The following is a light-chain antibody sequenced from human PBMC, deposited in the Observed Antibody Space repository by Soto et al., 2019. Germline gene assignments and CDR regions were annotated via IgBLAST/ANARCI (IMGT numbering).Light chain of an antibody. Sequence: QSVLTQPPSVSGAPGQRVTISCTGSSSNIGAGFDVHWYHQIAGTAPKLLIYGNSNRPSGVPDRFSGSKSGTSASLAITGLQAEDEADYYCQSYDSSLSGCYVFGTGTKLTVL. CDR2: GNS. CDR3: QSYDSSLSGCYV. V-gene: IGLV1-40*01. J-gene: IGLJ1*01. CDR1: SSNIGAGFD.